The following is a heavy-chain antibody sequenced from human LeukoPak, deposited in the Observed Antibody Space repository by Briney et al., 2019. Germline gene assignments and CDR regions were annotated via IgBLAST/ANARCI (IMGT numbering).Heavy chain of an antibody. CDR3: ARGRCSSSFRVFLWTPALAY. J-gene: IGHJ4*02. D-gene: IGHD6-6*01. CDR2: ISSSSSYI. CDR1: GFTFSSYS. V-gene: IGHV3-21*01. Sequence: SGGSLRLSCAASGFTFSSYSMNWVRQAPGKGLEWVSSISSSSSYIYYADSVKGRFTISRDNAKNSLYLQMNSLRAEDTAVYYGARGRCSSSFRVFLWTPALAYGGQGTLVTVSP.